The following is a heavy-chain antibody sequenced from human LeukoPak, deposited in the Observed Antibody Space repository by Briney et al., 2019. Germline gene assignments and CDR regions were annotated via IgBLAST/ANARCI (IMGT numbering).Heavy chain of an antibody. J-gene: IGHJ4*02. D-gene: IGHD1-26*01. CDR2: IGGSGRTI. CDR3: ARDPGVVGATTGDY. Sequence: GGSLRLSCAASGFTFSSYEMNWVRQAPGKGLEWVSYIGGSGRTIHYADSVKGRFTVSRDNSKNTLYLQMNSLRAEDTAVYYCARDPGVVGATTGDYWGQGTLVTVSS. V-gene: IGHV3-48*03. CDR1: GFTFSSYE.